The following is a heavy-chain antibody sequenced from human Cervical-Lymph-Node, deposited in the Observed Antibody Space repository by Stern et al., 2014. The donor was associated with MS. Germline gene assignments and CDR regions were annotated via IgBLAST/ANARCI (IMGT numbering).Heavy chain of an antibody. D-gene: IGHD4-17*01. V-gene: IGHV1-46*01. J-gene: IGHJ4*02. Sequence: QVQLVQSGAEVKKPGASVKVSCEASGYTFSRYYMHWVRQAPGQGLEWMGMINPRDGSTNYAQKFQGRVSMTRDTSTSTVYMELNSLRSDDTAVYYCARDAHGDSFDYWGQGTLVTVSS. CDR1: GYTFSRYY. CDR2: INPRDGST. CDR3: ARDAHGDSFDY.